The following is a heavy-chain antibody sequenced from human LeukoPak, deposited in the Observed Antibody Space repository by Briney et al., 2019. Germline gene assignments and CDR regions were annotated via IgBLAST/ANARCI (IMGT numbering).Heavy chain of an antibody. CDR1: GFTFSSYS. Sequence: GGSLRLSCAASGFTFSSYSMNWVRQAPGKGLEWVSYISSSSSYIYYADSVKGRFTISRDNAKNSLHLQMNSLRAEDTAVYYCARDPSGYCSSTSCYFIYYYYMHVWRKGTTVTVSS. CDR3: ARDPSGYCSSTSCYFIYYYYMHV. CDR2: ISSSSSYI. J-gene: IGHJ6*03. V-gene: IGHV3-21*01. D-gene: IGHD2-2*01.